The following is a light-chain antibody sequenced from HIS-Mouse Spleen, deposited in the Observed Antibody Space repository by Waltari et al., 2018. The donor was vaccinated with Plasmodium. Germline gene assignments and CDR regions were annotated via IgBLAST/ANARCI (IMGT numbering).Light chain of an antibody. Sequence: QSALTQPRSVSGSPGQSVTISCTGTCSDVGGYNYVSWYQPHPGKAPKLMIYDVSKRPSGVPDRFSGSKSGNTASLTISGLQAEDEADYYCCSYAGSYTLVFGGGTKLTVL. CDR1: CSDVGGYNY. CDR2: DVS. J-gene: IGLJ2*01. V-gene: IGLV2-11*01. CDR3: CSYAGSYTLV.